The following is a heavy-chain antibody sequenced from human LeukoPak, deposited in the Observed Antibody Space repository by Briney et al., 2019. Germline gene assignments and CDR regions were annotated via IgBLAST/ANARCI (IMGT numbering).Heavy chain of an antibody. J-gene: IGHJ5*02. CDR2: IYHSGST. CDR3: ARDLGPNSSGYYYTHNWFDP. V-gene: IGHV4-38-2*02. CDR1: GYSISSGYY. Sequence: SETLSLTCAVSGYSISSGYYWGWIRQPPGKGLEWIGRIYHSGSTYYNPSLKSRVTISVDTSKNQFSLKLSSVTAADTAVYYCARDLGPNSSGYYYTHNWFDPWGQGTLVTVSS. D-gene: IGHD3-22*01.